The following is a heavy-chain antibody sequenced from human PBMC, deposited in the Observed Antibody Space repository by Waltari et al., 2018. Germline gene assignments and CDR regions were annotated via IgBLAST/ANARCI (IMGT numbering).Heavy chain of an antibody. CDR1: GYTFTSYG. CDR3: ARDSNYDFWSGYYKKGKYFQH. V-gene: IGHV1-18*01. CDR2: ISAYNGNT. Sequence: GQSGAEVKKPGASVKVSCKASGYTFTSYGISWVRQAPGQGLEWMGWISAYNGNTNYAQKHQGRVTMTTDTSTSTAYMELRSLRSDDTAVYYCARDSNYDFWSGYYKKGKYFQHWGQGTLVTVSS. D-gene: IGHD3-3*01. J-gene: IGHJ1*01.